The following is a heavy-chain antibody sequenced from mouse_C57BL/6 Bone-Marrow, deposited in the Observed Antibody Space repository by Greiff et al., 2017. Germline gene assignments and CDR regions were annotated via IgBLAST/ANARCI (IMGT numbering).Heavy chain of an antibody. CDR3: ARDRCSFDY. Sequence: EVQRVESGGGLVKPGGSLKLSCAASGFTFSSYAMSWVRQTPEKRLEWVATISDGGSYTYYPDNVKGRFTISRDNAKNNLYLQMSHLKSEDTAMYYCARDRCSFDYWGQGTTLTVSS. CDR1: GFTFSSYA. V-gene: IGHV5-4*01. CDR2: ISDGGSYT. J-gene: IGHJ2*01.